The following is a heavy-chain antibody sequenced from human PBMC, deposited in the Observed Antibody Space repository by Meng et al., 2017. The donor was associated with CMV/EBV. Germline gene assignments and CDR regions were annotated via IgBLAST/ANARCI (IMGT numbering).Heavy chain of an antibody. Sequence: GESLKISCAASGFVFSRYGMHWVRQAPGNGLEWVAFIRNDGSNKYYADSVKGRFTISRDNAKNSLYLQMNSLRAEDTAVYYCARLFTDAFDIWGQGTMVTVSS. CDR3: ARLFTDAFDI. J-gene: IGHJ3*02. V-gene: IGHV3-30*02. D-gene: IGHD3-10*01. CDR1: GFVFSRYG. CDR2: IRNDGSNK.